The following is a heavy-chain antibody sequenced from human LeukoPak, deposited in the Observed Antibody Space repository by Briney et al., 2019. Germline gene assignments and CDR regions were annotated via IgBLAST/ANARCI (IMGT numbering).Heavy chain of an antibody. CDR1: GGSISTYY. Sequence: SETLSLTCTVSGGSISTYYWAWIRQPAGKGLEWIGRIHTSGGTNYNPSLKSRFTMSVDTSKNQFSLKLSSVTAADTAVYYCATGLRHSDRLGGAFDIWGQGTMVTASS. CDR3: ATGLRHSDRLGGAFDI. CDR2: IHTSGGT. D-gene: IGHD3-9*01. J-gene: IGHJ3*02. V-gene: IGHV4-4*07.